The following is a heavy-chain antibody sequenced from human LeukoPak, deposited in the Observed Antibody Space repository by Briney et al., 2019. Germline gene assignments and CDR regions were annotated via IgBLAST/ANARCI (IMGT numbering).Heavy chain of an antibody. V-gene: IGHV3-23*01. J-gene: IGHJ4*02. CDR3: AKGHSEFLLWFGEFFGEIDY. D-gene: IGHD3-10*01. Sequence: GGSLRLSCAASGFTFSSYAMSWVRQAPGKGLEWVSAISGSGGSTYYADSVKGRFTISRDNSKNTLYLQMNSLRAEDTAVYYCAKGHSEFLLWFGEFFGEIDYWGQGTLVTVSS. CDR1: GFTFSSYA. CDR2: ISGSGGST.